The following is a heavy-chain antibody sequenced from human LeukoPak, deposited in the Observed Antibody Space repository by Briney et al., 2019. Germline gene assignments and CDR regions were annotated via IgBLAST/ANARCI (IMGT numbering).Heavy chain of an antibody. CDR3: AKHPVGATYYMDV. CDR1: GFTFSSYS. CDR2: ISSSSSTI. V-gene: IGHV3-48*01. D-gene: IGHD1-26*01. J-gene: IGHJ6*03. Sequence: GGSLRLSCAASGFTFSSYSMNWVRQAPGKGLEWVSYISSSSSTIYYADSVKGRFTISRDNAKNSLYLQMNSLRAEDTAVYYCAKHPVGATYYMDVWGKGTTVTISS.